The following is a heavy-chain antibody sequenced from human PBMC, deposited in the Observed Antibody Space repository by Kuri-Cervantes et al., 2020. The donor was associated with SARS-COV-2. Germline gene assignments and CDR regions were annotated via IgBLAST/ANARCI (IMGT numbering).Heavy chain of an antibody. J-gene: IGHJ4*02. V-gene: IGHV3-30*03. CDR2: ISYDGKKK. CDR1: GFNFSRSD. D-gene: IGHD3-10*01. CDR3: STDRDGFRDF. Sequence: GESLKILCSASGFNFSRSDLHLVRQAPGKGLEWVAVISYDGKKKRCMASGKGRFTISRDKSQNTLYLQMQGLRSEDTGMYYCSTDRDGFRDFWGQGTLVTVSS.